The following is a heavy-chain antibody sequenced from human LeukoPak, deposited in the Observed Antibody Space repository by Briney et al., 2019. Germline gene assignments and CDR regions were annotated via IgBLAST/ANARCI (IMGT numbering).Heavy chain of an antibody. J-gene: IGHJ3*01. CDR2: ISDSDADT. Sequence: GGSLRLSCAASGFSFRSFTMHWVRQAPGKGLEWVSGISDSDADTHYADSVKGRFTISRDNSNNTVYLQMSSLRVEDTALYYCAKDFVRGTLTGAFDVWGRGAMVTVST. D-gene: IGHD3-10*01. CDR1: GFSFRSFT. V-gene: IGHV3-23*01. CDR3: AKDFVRGTLTGAFDV.